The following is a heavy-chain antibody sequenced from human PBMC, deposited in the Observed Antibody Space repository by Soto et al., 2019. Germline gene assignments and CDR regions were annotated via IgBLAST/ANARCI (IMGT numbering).Heavy chain of an antibody. CDR3: ARRRTGSRMITFGGVLNWFDP. J-gene: IGHJ5*02. Sequence: SETLSLTCAVYGGSFSGYYWSWIRQPPGKGRGWIGEINHSGSTNYNPSLKSRVTISVDTPKNQFSLKLSSVTAADTAVYYCARRRTGSRMITFGGVLNWFDPWGQGTLVTVSS. CDR2: INHSGST. D-gene: IGHD3-16*01. V-gene: IGHV4-34*01. CDR1: GGSFSGYY.